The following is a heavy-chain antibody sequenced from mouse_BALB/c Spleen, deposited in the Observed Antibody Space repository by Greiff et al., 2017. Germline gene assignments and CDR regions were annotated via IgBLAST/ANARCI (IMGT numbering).Heavy chain of an antibody. Sequence: VQLKESGPGLVKPSQSLSLTCTVTGYSITSDYAWNWIRQFPGNKLEWMGYISYSGSTSYNPSLKSRISITRDTSKNQFFLQLNSVTTEDTATYYCAIITTVVAFDYWGQGTTLTVSS. CDR2: ISYSGST. CDR3: AIITTVVAFDY. D-gene: IGHD1-1*01. V-gene: IGHV3-2*02. CDR1: GYSITSDYA. J-gene: IGHJ2*01.